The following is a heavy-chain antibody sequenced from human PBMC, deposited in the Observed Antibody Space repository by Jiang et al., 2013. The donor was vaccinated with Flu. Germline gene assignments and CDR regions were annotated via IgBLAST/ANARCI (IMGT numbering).Heavy chain of an antibody. CDR3: ARYTGASGTNSFDP. D-gene: IGHD1-26*01. V-gene: IGHV4-59*08. Sequence: GSGLVKPSETLSLTCTVSGGSISGHFWSWIRQSPGKGLEWIGYIYYRGNTNYSPSLKSRVTISVDTSKNQISLNLNSLTAADTARYYCARYTGASGTNSFDPWAREPWSPSPQ. CDR1: GGSISGHF. CDR2: IYYRGNT. J-gene: IGHJ5*02.